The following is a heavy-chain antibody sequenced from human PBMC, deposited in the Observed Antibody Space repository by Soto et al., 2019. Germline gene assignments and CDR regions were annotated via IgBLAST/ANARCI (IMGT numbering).Heavy chain of an antibody. Sequence: SETLSLTCTVSGGSISSNYWTWIRQPPGKGLEWIGYVYNSGSTNYNPSLKSRVTISEDTSKSQFSLKVNSMTAADTAVYYCARGARNYYGSGSYVYWGQGTLVTVSS. CDR2: VYNSGST. J-gene: IGHJ4*02. D-gene: IGHD3-10*01. CDR3: ARGARNYYGSGSYVY. CDR1: GGSISSNY. V-gene: IGHV4-59*01.